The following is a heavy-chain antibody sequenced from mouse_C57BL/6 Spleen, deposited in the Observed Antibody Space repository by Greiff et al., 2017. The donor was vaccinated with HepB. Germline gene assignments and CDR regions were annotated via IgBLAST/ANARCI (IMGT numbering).Heavy chain of an antibody. CDR1: GFNIKDYY. V-gene: IGHV14-2*01. D-gene: IGHD1-1*01. J-gene: IGHJ4*01. CDR3: ARERITTVVDYYAMDY. Sequence: VQLQQSGAELVKPGASVKLSCTASGFNIKDYYMHWVKQRTEQGLEWIGRIDPEDGETKYAPKFQGKATITADTSSNTAYLQLSSLTSEDTAVYYCARERITTVVDYYAMDYWGQGTSGTVSS. CDR2: IDPEDGET.